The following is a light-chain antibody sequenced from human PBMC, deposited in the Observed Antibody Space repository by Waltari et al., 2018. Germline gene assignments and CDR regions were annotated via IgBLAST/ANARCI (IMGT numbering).Light chain of an antibody. J-gene: IGKJ4*01. CDR3: QQRSSWPPIT. V-gene: IGKV3-11*01. Sequence: EVVLTQSPGTLSLSPGQSATLSCKASQSIRDFLAWYPQKPGQAPRLLIYDASKRATGIPTRFSGSGFGTDFTLTISSLEPEDFAAYYCQQRSSWPPITFGGGTKVE. CDR2: DAS. CDR1: QSIRDF.